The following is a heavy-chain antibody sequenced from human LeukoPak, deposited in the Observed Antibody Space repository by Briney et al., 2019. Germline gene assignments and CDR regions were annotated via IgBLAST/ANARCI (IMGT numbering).Heavy chain of an antibody. CDR3: AREDSSGYYGMDV. V-gene: IGHV4-61*01. Sequence: SETLSLTCTVSGGSISSTSYYWGWLRQPPGTGLEWIGYIYYSGSTNYNPSLKSRVTISVDTSKNQFSLKLSSVTAADTAVYYCAREDSSGYYGMDVWGQGTTVTVSS. J-gene: IGHJ6*02. CDR1: GGSISSTSYY. CDR2: IYYSGST. D-gene: IGHD3-22*01.